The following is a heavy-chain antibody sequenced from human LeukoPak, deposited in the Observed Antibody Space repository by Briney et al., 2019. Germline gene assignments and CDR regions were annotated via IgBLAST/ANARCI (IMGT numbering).Heavy chain of an antibody. Sequence: PGGSLRLSCAASGFTVSNNYMSWVRQAPGKGLEWVSVIYSGGSTYYADSVKGRFTISRDNSKNTLYLQMNSLRAEDTAVYYCARAVASITMVRGVITGLDYWGQGTLVTVSS. CDR2: IYSGGST. CDR3: ARAVASITMVRGVITGLDY. D-gene: IGHD3-10*01. V-gene: IGHV3-66*01. CDR1: GFTVSNNY. J-gene: IGHJ4*02.